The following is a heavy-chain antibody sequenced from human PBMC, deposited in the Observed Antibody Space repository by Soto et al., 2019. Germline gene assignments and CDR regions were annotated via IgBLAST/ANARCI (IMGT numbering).Heavy chain of an antibody. J-gene: IGHJ4*02. CDR2: ISYDGSNK. Sequence: GGPLRLSCAASGFTFSSYAMHWVRQAPGKGLEWVAVISYDGSNKYYADSVKGRFTISRDNSKNTLYLQMNSLRAEDTAVYYCARGPSSSGRAHSDYWGQGTLITVSS. D-gene: IGHD2-15*01. V-gene: IGHV3-30-3*01. CDR3: ARGPSSSGRAHSDY. CDR1: GFTFSSYA.